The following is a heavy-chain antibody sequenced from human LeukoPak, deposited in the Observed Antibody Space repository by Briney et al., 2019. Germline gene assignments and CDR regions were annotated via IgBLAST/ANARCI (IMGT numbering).Heavy chain of an antibody. Sequence: SVKVSCKASGVTFSSYAISWVRQAPGQGLEWMGGIIPIFGTANYAQKFQGRVTITADESTSTAYMELSSLRSEDTAVYYCARGYSGSYGFYDWFDPWGQGTLVTVSS. J-gene: IGHJ5*02. V-gene: IGHV1-69*13. CDR1: GVTFSSYA. D-gene: IGHD1-26*01. CDR3: ARGYSGSYGFYDWFDP. CDR2: IIPIFGTA.